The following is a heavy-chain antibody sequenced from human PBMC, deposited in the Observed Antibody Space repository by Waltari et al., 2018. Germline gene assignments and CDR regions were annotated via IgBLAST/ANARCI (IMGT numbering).Heavy chain of an antibody. CDR3: ARGQFGAAAGTPFDY. CDR2: INHSGST. D-gene: IGHD6-13*01. Sequence: QVQLQQWGAGLLKPSETLSLTCAVYGGSFSGYYRSWIRQPPGKGLEWIGEINHSGSTNYNPSLKSRVTISVDTSKNQFSLKLTSVTAADTAVYYCARGQFGAAAGTPFDYWGQGTLVTVSS. CDR1: GGSFSGYY. V-gene: IGHV4-34*01. J-gene: IGHJ4*02.